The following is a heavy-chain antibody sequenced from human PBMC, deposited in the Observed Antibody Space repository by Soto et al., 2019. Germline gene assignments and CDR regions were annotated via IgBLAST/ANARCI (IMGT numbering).Heavy chain of an antibody. Sequence: ASVKVSCKASGGTFSSYAISWVRQAPGQGLEWMGGIIPIFGTANYAQKFQGRVTITADESTSTAYMELSSLRSEDTAVSYCASSSGSYSDYYYYYGMDVWGQGTTVTVSS. CDR1: GGTFSSYA. CDR3: ASSSGSYSDYYYYYGMDV. V-gene: IGHV1-69*13. J-gene: IGHJ6*02. CDR2: IIPIFGTA. D-gene: IGHD1-26*01.